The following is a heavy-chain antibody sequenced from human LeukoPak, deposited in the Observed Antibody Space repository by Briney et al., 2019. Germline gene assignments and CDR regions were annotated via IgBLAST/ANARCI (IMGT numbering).Heavy chain of an antibody. D-gene: IGHD6-13*01. CDR1: GGSISSGDYY. V-gene: IGHV4-30-4*08. CDR2: IYYSGST. CDR3: ACEQQLDDNWFDP. J-gene: IGHJ5*02. Sequence: SQTLSLTCTVSGGSISSGDYYWSWIRQPPGKGLEWIGYIYYSGSTYYNPSLKSRVTISIDTSKNQFSLKLSSVTAADTAVYYCACEQQLDDNWFDPWGQGTLVTVSS.